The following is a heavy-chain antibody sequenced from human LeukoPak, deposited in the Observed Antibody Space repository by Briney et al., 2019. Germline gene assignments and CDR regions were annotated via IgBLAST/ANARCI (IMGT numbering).Heavy chain of an antibody. Sequence: SETLSPTCTVSGGSIGSSSYYWAWIRQPPGKGLEWIGSIYYSGSTYYNPSLKSRVTISVETSKNKFSLKVSSVTAADTAVYYCARQTWIELWHFDYWGQGALVTVSS. CDR3: ARQTWIELWHFDY. J-gene: IGHJ4*02. D-gene: IGHD5-18*01. CDR1: GGSIGSSSYY. V-gene: IGHV4-39*01. CDR2: IYYSGST.